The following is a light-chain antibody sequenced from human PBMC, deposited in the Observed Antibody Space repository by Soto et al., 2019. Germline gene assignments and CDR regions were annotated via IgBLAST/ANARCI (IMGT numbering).Light chain of an antibody. CDR2: DVS. J-gene: IGLJ2*01. CDR1: SNDVGGYNY. Sequence: QSVLTQPASVSGSPGQSITISCTGTSNDVGGYNYVSWYQQHPGKAPKLIIYDVSNRPSGVSYRFSGSKSGNTASLPVSGLQAEDEADYYCSSYTVTSTVVFGGGTQLTVL. CDR3: SSYTVTSTVV. V-gene: IGLV2-14*03.